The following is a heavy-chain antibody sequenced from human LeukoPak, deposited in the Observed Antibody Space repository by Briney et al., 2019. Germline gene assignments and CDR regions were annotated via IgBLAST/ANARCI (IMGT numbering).Heavy chain of an antibody. J-gene: IGHJ5*02. CDR3: ARLTRITMVRGVIKAVRDWLDP. CDR1: GYSFTSYW. D-gene: IGHD3-10*01. V-gene: IGHV5-51*01. CDR2: IYLGDSDT. Sequence: GESLKISCKGSGYSFTSYWIGWVRQMPGKGLEWMGIIYLGDSDTRYSPSFQGQVTISADKSISTAYLQWSSLKASDTAMYYCARLTRITMVRGVIKAVRDWLDPWGQGTLVTVSS.